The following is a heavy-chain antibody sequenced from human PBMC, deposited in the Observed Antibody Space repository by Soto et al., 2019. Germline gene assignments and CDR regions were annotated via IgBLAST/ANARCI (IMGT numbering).Heavy chain of an antibody. V-gene: IGHV3-48*02. CDR2: ISGSSSIK. CDR3: VSNCGGDCPHDY. Sequence: EVQLVESGGGLVQPGGSLRLSCAASGFTFSSYNMNWVRQAPGKGLEWVSHISGSSSIKYYADSVKGRFTISRDNAKNSLYLQMNSLRDEDTAVYYCVSNCGGDCPHDYWGQGTLVTVSS. CDR1: GFTFSSYN. D-gene: IGHD2-21*02. J-gene: IGHJ4*02.